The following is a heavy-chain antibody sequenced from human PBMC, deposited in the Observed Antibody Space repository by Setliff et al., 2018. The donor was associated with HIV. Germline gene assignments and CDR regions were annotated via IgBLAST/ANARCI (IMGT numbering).Heavy chain of an antibody. D-gene: IGHD6-19*01. CDR2: IIPIFGTT. Sequence: SVKVSCKASGGTFSSYAISWVRQAPGQGLEWMGGIIPIFGTTNYAQKFQGRVTITTDESTSTAYMELSSLRSEDTAVYYCASRGTGIAVAGTEWNDAFDIWGQGTMVTVSS. V-gene: IGHV1-69*05. J-gene: IGHJ3*02. CDR3: ASRGTGIAVAGTEWNDAFDI. CDR1: GGTFSSYA.